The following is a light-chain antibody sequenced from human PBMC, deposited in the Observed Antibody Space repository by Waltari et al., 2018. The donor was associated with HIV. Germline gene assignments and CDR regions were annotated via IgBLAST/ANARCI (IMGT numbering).Light chain of an antibody. CDR3: ASWDDALSGPRV. J-gene: IGLJ3*02. V-gene: IGLV1-47*01. CDR1: DSNVGISY. Sequence: QSVLTQPPSASGTPGQRVTISCAGSDSNVGISYVYWYQQFPGTAPKLLIYRNDPRPSGVSDRFSGSKSGTSASLAISSLRSEDEADYYCASWDDALSGPRVFGGGTRLTVL. CDR2: RND.